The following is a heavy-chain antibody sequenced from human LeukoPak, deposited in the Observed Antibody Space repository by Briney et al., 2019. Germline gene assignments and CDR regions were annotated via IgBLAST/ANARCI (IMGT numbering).Heavy chain of an antibody. Sequence: ASVKVSCKASGYTFTGYYMHWVRQAPGQGLEWMGWINPNSGGTNYAQKFRGRVTMTRDTSISTAYMELSRLRSDDTAVYYCARKRLLLWFGELPPHDAFDIWGQGTMVTVSS. CDR3: ARKRLLLWFGELPPHDAFDI. CDR1: GYTFTGYY. V-gene: IGHV1-2*02. J-gene: IGHJ3*02. CDR2: INPNSGGT. D-gene: IGHD3-10*01.